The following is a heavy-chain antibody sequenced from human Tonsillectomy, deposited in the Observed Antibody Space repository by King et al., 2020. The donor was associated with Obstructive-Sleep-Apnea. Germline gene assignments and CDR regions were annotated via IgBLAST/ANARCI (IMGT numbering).Heavy chain of an antibody. Sequence: VQLVESGGGLVKPGGSLRLSCAASGFTFSDYYMNWIRQAPGKGLEGVSYISSSSTYTNYADSVKGRFTISRDNDKNSLDLQMNSLRAEDTAVYYCASGDILTGYFAFDIWGQGTMVTVSS. CDR1: GFTFSDYY. D-gene: IGHD3-9*01. CDR2: ISSSSTYT. CDR3: ASGDILTGYFAFDI. V-gene: IGHV3-11*06. J-gene: IGHJ3*02.